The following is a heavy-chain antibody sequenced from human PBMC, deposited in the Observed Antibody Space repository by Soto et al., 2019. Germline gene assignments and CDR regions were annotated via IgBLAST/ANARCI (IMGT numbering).Heavy chain of an antibody. CDR3: GGGPKKDXYDTRGYYWSEFYYYYYGMGV. D-gene: IGHD3-22*01. J-gene: IGHJ6*02. Sequence: SETLSLTCTVSGGSISSYYWSWIRQPPGKGLDLIGYIYYSGSTNYNPSLNSRVTISEDTSKNQVSLQLSSVNAADAALEYFGGGPKKDXYDTRGYYWSEFYYYYYGMGVRGQRNKVTVSS. CDR2: IYYSGST. CDR1: GGSISSYY. V-gene: IGHV4-59*08.